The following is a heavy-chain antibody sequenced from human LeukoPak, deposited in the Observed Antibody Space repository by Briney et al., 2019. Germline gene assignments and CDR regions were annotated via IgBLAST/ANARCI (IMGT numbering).Heavy chain of an antibody. D-gene: IGHD6-13*01. Sequence: GGSLRLSCAASGLTLSSCSMNWVRQAPGKGLEWVSYISRSSGYVFYADSMKGRFTVSRDNSKNSLYLQMNTLRAEDTAVYYCARFPEGSSTWSIDFWGQGTLVTVSS. CDR2: ISRSSGYV. V-gene: IGHV3-21*01. J-gene: IGHJ4*02. CDR3: ARFPEGSSTWSIDF. CDR1: GLTLSSCS.